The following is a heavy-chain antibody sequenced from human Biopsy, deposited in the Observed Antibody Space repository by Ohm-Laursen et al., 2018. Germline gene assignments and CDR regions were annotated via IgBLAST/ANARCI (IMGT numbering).Heavy chain of an antibody. J-gene: IGHJ4*02. V-gene: IGHV4-34*01. CDR1: GGSFSGYC. CDR3: ARGRLRAVARFDY. Sequence: SDTLSLTCAVYGGSFSGYCWSWIRQPPGKGLEWIGEINHSGSTNYNPSLKSRVTISVDTSKNQFSLKLSSVTAADTAVYYCARGRLRAVARFDYWGQGTLVTVSS. D-gene: IGHD6-19*01. CDR2: INHSGST.